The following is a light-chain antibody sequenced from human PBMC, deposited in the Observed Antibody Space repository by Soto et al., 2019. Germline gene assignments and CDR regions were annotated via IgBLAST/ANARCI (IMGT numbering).Light chain of an antibody. V-gene: IGKV1-5*01. CDR2: DAS. CDR1: QSISSW. Sequence: DIQMTQSPSTLSASVGDRVTITCRASQSISSWLAWYQQKPGKAPKLLIYDASSLESGVPSRFSGSGSGTEFTLTISSLQPDDFATYYCQQYNSYSLLTFGGGTKVDSK. J-gene: IGKJ4*02. CDR3: QQYNSYSLLT.